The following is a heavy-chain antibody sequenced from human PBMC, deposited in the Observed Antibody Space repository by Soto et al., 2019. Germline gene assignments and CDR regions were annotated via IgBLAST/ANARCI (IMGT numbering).Heavy chain of an antibody. CDR2: IYYSGST. Sequence: PSETLSLTCTVSGGSISSGDYYWSWIRQPPGKGLEWIGYIYYSGSTYYNPSLKSRVTISVDTSKNQFSLKLSSVTAADTAVYYCARGYSGYDGAAYDYWGQGTLVTVSS. CDR1: GGSISSGDYY. D-gene: IGHD5-12*01. V-gene: IGHV4-30-4*01. J-gene: IGHJ4*02. CDR3: ARGYSGYDGAAYDY.